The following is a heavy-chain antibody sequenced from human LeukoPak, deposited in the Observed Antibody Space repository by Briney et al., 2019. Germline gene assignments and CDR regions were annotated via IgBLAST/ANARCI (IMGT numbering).Heavy chain of an antibody. CDR2: TRNKANSYTT. CDR3: ARSTGYCSSTSCYGGYYYYYGMDV. CDR1: GFIFSDHD. V-gene: IGHV3-72*01. Sequence: PGGSLRLSCAASGFIFSDHDMDWVRQAPGEGLEWVGRTRNKANSYTTEYAASVKGRFTISRDDSKNSLYLQMNSLKTEDTAVYYCARSTGYCSSTSCYGGYYYYYGMDVWGQGTTVTVSS. D-gene: IGHD2-2*01. J-gene: IGHJ6*02.